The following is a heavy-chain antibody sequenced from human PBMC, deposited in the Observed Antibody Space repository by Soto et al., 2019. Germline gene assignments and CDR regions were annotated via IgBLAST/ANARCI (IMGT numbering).Heavy chain of an antibody. Sequence: QITLKESGPTRVRPTQTLTLTCTFSGFSLSTGGVGVGWIRQPPGKALERLALIYWDDDKRYSPSLKSRLTITEDTSGNQVVLTMTNMDPVDTATYHCAHRVGLQGNWNGGYFDFWGQGALVTVSS. CDR3: AHRVGLQGNWNGGYFDF. V-gene: IGHV2-5*02. J-gene: IGHJ4*02. D-gene: IGHD1-1*01. CDR1: GFSLSTGGVG. CDR2: IYWDDDK.